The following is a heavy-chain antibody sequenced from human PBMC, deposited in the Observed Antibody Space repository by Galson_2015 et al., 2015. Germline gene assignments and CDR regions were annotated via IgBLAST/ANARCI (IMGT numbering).Heavy chain of an antibody. CDR1: GFTFSSYS. Sequence: SLRLSCAASGFTFSSYSMNWVRQAPGKGLEWVSSISSSSSYIYYADSVKGRFTISRDNAKNSLYLQMNSLRAEDTAVYYCARDSFLCSGGSCIFDYWGQGTLVTVSS. J-gene: IGHJ4*02. CDR3: ARDSFLCSGGSCIFDY. V-gene: IGHV3-21*01. CDR2: ISSSSSYI. D-gene: IGHD2-15*01.